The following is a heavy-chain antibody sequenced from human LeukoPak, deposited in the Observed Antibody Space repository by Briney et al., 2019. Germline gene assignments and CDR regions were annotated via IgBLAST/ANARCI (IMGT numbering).Heavy chain of an antibody. V-gene: IGHV3-48*01. CDR1: GFTFSSYS. J-gene: IGHJ3*02. D-gene: IGHD1-26*01. CDR3: ARGGNYYNEAFDI. Sequence: GGSLRLSCAASGFTFSSYSMNWVRQAPGKGLEWISYISSSSGTMLYSDSVKGRFTISRDNARNSLFLPRSSLRAEDTAVYFCARGGNYYNEAFDIWGRGTMVTVSS. CDR2: ISSSSGTM.